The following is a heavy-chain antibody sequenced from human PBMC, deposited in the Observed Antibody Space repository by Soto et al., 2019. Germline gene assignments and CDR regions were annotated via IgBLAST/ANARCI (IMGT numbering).Heavy chain of an antibody. CDR1: GGSSSSGGYS. V-gene: IGHV4-30-2*01. J-gene: IGHJ4*02. CDR2: IYQSGST. Sequence: PSETLSLTCAVSGGSSSSGGYSRIWIRQPPGKVLEWIEYIYQSGSTYYNPSLKSRVTISVDRSKNQFSLKLSSVTAADTAVYSCARYTLVYDSSGYSDYVFDYWGQGTLVTVSS. CDR3: ARYTLVYDSSGYSDYVFDY. D-gene: IGHD3-22*01.